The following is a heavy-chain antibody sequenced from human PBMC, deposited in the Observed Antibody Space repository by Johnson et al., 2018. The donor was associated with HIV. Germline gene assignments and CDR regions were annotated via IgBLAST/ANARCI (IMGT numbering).Heavy chain of an antibody. Sequence: VQLVESGGGVVRPGRSLRLSCAASGSTFDDYAMHWVRQAPGKGLEWVSGTSWNSGSIGSADSVKGRFTISRDNAKNSLYLQMNSLRAEDTALYYCAKGRTYYYDSSGSPWDAFDIWGQGTMVTVSS. V-gene: IGHV3-9*01. J-gene: IGHJ3*02. D-gene: IGHD3-22*01. CDR1: GSTFDDYA. CDR3: AKGRTYYYDSSGSPWDAFDI. CDR2: TSWNSGSI.